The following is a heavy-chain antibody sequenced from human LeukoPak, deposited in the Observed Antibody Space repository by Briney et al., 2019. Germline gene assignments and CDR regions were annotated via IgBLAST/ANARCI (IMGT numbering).Heavy chain of an antibody. D-gene: IGHD3-22*01. Sequence: PGGSLRLSCAASGFTFSSYAMSWVRQAPGKGLEWVSAISGSGGSTYYADSVKGRFTISRDNSKNTLYLQMNSLRAEDTAVYYCAESANMPYYYDSSGYLDYWGQGTLVTVSS. CDR3: AESANMPYYYDSSGYLDY. V-gene: IGHV3-23*01. CDR2: ISGSGGST. CDR1: GFTFSSYA. J-gene: IGHJ4*02.